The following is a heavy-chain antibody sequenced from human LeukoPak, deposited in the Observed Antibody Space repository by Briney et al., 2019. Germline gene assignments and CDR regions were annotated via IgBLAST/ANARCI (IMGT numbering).Heavy chain of an antibody. D-gene: IGHD3-22*01. CDR3: EYWVRTDIDSSGRDAFDF. V-gene: IGHV1-2*02. J-gene: IGHJ3*01. CDR1: GGTFSSCS. Sequence: ASVYPTCNASGGTFSSCSFYWGWQAPGQGLEWMGWINPNSGGTNYAQQFQGRVTMTRDTSISTAYIELSRLRSDDTAVDYCEYWVRTDIDSSGRDAFDFWGQGTMVTVSS. CDR2: INPNSGGT.